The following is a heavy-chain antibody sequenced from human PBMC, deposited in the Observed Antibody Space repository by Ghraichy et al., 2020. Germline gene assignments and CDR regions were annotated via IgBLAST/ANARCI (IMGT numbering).Heavy chain of an antibody. V-gene: IGHV1-18*04. Sequence: ASVKVSCKASGYTFTSYGISWVRQAPGQGLEWMGWISAYNGNTNYAQKLQGRVTMTTDTSTSTAYMELRSLRSDDTAVFYCAREYDFWSGFPGYYYYGMDVWGQGTTVTVSS. CDR3: AREYDFWSGFPGYYYYGMDV. CDR1: GYTFTSYG. J-gene: IGHJ6*02. D-gene: IGHD3-3*01. CDR2: ISAYNGNT.